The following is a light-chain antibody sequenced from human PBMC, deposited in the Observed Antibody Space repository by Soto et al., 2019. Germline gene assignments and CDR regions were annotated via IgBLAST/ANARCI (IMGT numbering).Light chain of an antibody. J-gene: IGKJ4*01. CDR3: QQYNNWPPLP. Sequence: EIVLTQSPGTLSLSPGERATLSCRASQSVSSSYLAWYQQKPGRAPRLLIYGASNRATGIPDRFSGSGSGTDFTLTISRLEPEDFAVYYCQQYNNWPPLPFGGGTRWIS. CDR1: QSVSSSY. V-gene: IGKV3-20*01. CDR2: GAS.